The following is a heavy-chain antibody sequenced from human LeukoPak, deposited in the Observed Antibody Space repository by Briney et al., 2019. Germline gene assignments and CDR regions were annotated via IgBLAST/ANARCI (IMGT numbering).Heavy chain of an antibody. CDR3: ARARGYYDILTGYYLGAFDI. J-gene: IGHJ3*02. CDR1: GFTVSSNY. CDR2: IYSGGST. V-gene: IGHV3-53*01. D-gene: IGHD3-9*01. Sequence: PGGSLRLSCAASGFTVSSNYMSWVRQAPGKGLEWVSVIYSGGSTYYADSVKGRFTISRDNSKNTLYLQMNSLRAEDTAVYYCARARGYYDILTGYYLGAFDIWGQGTMVTVSS.